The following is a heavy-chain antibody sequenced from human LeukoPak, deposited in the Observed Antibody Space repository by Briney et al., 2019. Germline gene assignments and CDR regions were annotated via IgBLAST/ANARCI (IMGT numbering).Heavy chain of an antibody. J-gene: IGHJ4*02. D-gene: IGHD3-10*01. CDR1: GFIFSNYN. CDR3: TRIFYYGTRGFYPDF. CDR2: ISRSSIYI. Sequence: GGSLRLSCAASGFIFSNYNMNWVRQAPGKGLEWVSSISRSSIYIYYADSVKGRFTISRDNAENSLYLQMNSLTTEDTAVYYCTRIFYYGTRGFYPDFWGQGTLVTVSS. V-gene: IGHV3-21*04.